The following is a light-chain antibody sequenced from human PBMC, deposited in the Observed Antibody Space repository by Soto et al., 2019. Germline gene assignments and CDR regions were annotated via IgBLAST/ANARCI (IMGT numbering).Light chain of an antibody. V-gene: IGLV2-14*01. J-gene: IGLJ1*01. CDR2: EVS. CDR3: SSYTSSNTLV. CDR1: SXDVGGYNY. Sequence: QSVLTQPASVSGSPGQSITISCTGTSXDVGGYNYVSWYQQQSGKAPKLIIHEVSNRPSGVSNRFSGSKSGNTTSLTISGLQAGDEADYYCSSYTSSNTLVFGTGTKVTVL.